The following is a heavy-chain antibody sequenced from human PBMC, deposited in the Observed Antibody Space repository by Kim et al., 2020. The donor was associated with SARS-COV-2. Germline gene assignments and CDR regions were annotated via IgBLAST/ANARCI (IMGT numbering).Heavy chain of an antibody. CDR2: INPNSGGI. CDR3: VIDYYDGMDV. J-gene: IGHJ6*02. V-gene: IGHV1-2*02. CDR1: GYTFTGYY. Sequence: ASVKVSCKASGYTFTGYYMHWVRQAPGQGLEWMGWINPNSGGIKYAQKFQGRVTMTRDTSISTADMELSRLRSDETAGYYWVIDYYDGMDVWGQGTTVTVSS.